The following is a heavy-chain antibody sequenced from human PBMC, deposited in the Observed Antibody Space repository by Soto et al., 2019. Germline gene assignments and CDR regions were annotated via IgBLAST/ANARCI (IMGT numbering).Heavy chain of an antibody. CDR2: ISYDGSNK. J-gene: IGHJ4*02. D-gene: IGHD1-7*01. CDR3: ASVELELRGTDY. Sequence: QVQLVESGGGVVQPGRSLRLSCAASGFTFSSYAMHWVRQAPGKGLEWVAVISYDGSNKYYADSVKGRFTISRDNSKNTLYLQMNSLRAEDTAVYYCASVELELRGTDYWGLGTLVTVSS. CDR1: GFTFSSYA. V-gene: IGHV3-30-3*01.